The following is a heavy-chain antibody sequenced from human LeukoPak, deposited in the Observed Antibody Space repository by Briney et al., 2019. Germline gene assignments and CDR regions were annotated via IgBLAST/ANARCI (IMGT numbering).Heavy chain of an antibody. CDR1: GFTFSSYG. CDR2: IRYDGSNK. V-gene: IGHV3-30*02. Sequence: GGSPRLSCAASGFTFSSYGMHWVRQAPGKGLEWVAFIRYDGSNKYYADSVKGRFTTSRDNSKNTLYLQMNSLRAEDTAVYYCAKDSEDIVVVVAATDYWGQGTLVTVSS. D-gene: IGHD2-15*01. CDR3: AKDSEDIVVVVAATDY. J-gene: IGHJ4*02.